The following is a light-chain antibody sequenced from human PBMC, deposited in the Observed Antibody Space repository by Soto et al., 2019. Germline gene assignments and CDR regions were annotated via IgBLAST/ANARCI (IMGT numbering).Light chain of an antibody. CDR3: QQRSNWLT. J-gene: IGKJ4*01. V-gene: IGKV3-11*01. Sequence: EVVLTQSPATLSLSPGERATLSCRASQTLANYLAWYQQRPGQAPRLLIYDASNRATGIPARFSGSGSGTDFTLTISSLEPEDFAVYYCQQRSNWLTFGGGTKVDIK. CDR1: QTLANY. CDR2: DAS.